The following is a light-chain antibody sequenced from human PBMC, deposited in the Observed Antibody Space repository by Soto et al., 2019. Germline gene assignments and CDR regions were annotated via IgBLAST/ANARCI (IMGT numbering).Light chain of an antibody. V-gene: IGKV1-9*01. CDR2: TAS. Sequence: DIQLTQSPSFLSASLGDRVTMTCLTSQVISNYLAWYQQKPGKAPNLLIHTASSLQTGVPSRFSGSGSGTEYTLTISSLQPEDFATYYCQQRHSYPITFGQGTRLEIK. CDR1: QVISNY. CDR3: QQRHSYPIT. J-gene: IGKJ5*01.